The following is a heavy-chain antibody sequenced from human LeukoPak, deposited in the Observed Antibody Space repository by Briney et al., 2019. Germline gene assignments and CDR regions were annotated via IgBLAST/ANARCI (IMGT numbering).Heavy chain of an antibody. Sequence: PSETLSLTCTVSGGSISGYYWSWLRQPPGKGLEWIGHIYYTGSINYNPSLRSRLTISLDTSTSQFSLRLSSVTAADTAVYYCARHKPTGSYPLELWGQGTLVTVSS. CDR3: ARHKPTGSYPLEL. J-gene: IGHJ4*02. D-gene: IGHD3-10*01. CDR1: GGSISGYY. V-gene: IGHV4-59*08. CDR2: IYYTGSI.